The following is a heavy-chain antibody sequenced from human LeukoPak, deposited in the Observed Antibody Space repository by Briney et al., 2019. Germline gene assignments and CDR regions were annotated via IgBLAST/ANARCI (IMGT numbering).Heavy chain of an antibody. V-gene: IGHV3-23*01. CDR1: GFTFSSYA. D-gene: IGHD3-9*01. J-gene: IGHJ4*02. CDR3: AKDQGGRYYDILAGYYPENFFDY. Sequence: PGWSLRLSCSASGFTFSSYAMSWVRQAPGKGLEWVSTISGTGGSAKYADSVKGRFTFSRDNSKDTLYLQMNGVRAEDTAVYYCAKDQGGRYYDILAGYYPENFFDYRGQGTLVTVSS. CDR2: ISGTGGSA.